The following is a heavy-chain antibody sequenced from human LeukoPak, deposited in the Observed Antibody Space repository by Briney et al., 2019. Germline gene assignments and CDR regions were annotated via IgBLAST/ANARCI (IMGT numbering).Heavy chain of an antibody. Sequence: PGGSLRLSCAASGFTFSSYAMSWVRQPPGKGREWVSAISGSGGSTYYADSVKGRFTISRDNSKNTLYLQMNSLRAEDTAVYYCAKDPWELQSIHMDVWGKGTTVTVSS. CDR3: AKDPWELQSIHMDV. V-gene: IGHV3-23*01. CDR2: ISGSGGST. CDR1: GFTFSSYA. D-gene: IGHD1-26*01. J-gene: IGHJ6*03.